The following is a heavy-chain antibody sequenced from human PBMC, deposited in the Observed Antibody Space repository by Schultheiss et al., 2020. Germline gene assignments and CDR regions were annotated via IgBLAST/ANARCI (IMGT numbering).Heavy chain of an antibody. D-gene: IGHD1-26*01. CDR3: ARVGWDGDASYYFDY. CDR1: GESFSSGYY. V-gene: IGHV4-61*01. Sequence: SQTLSLTCAVYGESFSSGYYWSWIRQPPGKGLEWIGYIYYSGSTNYNPSLKSRVTISVDTSKNQFSLKLSSVTAADTAVYYCARVGWDGDASYYFDYWGQGTLVTVSS. CDR2: IYYSGST. J-gene: IGHJ4*02.